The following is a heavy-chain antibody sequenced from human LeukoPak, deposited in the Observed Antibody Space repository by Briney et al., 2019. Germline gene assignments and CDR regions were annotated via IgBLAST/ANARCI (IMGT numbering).Heavy chain of an antibody. J-gene: IGHJ4*02. V-gene: IGHV3-30*04. Sequence: GGSLRLSCAASGFTFSSYAMHWVRQAPGKGLEWVAVISYDGSNKYYAASVKGRFTISRDNSKNTLYLQMNSLRAEDTAVYYCARDQNSSWYTSLVDFDYWGQGTLVTVSS. CDR3: ARDQNSSWYTSLVDFDY. CDR1: GFTFSSYA. D-gene: IGHD6-13*01. CDR2: ISYDGSNK.